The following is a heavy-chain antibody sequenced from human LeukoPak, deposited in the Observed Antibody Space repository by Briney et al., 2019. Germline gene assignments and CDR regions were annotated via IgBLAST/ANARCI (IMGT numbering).Heavy chain of an antibody. CDR1: GGSFSGYY. CDR2: IYYSGST. Sequence: SETLSLTCAVYGGSFSGYYWSWIRQPPGKGLEWIGSIYYSGSTYYNPSLKSRVTISVDTSKNQFSLKLSSVTAADTAVYYCARDALYSQWLVHAFDIWGQGTMVTVSS. V-gene: IGHV4-34*01. J-gene: IGHJ3*02. D-gene: IGHD6-19*01. CDR3: ARDALYSQWLVHAFDI.